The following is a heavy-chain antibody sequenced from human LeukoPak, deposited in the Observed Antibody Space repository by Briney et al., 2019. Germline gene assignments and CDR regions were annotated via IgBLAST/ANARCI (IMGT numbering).Heavy chain of an antibody. CDR2: INHSGST. CDR1: GGSFSGYY. D-gene: IGHD2-2*01. J-gene: IGHJ4*02. Sequence: PSETLSLTCAVYGGSFSGYYWSWIRQPPGKGLEWIGEINHSGSTNYNPSLKSRVTISVDTSKNQFSLKLSSVTAADTAVYYCASSSVVPAAFDYWGQGTLVTVSS. CDR3: ASSSVVPAAFDY. V-gene: IGHV4-34*01.